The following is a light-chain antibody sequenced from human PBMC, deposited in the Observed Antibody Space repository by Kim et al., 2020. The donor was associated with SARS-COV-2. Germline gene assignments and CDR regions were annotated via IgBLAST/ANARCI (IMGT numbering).Light chain of an antibody. CDR1: RREVRGYDY. J-gene: IGLJ2*01. CDR2: AVS. CDR3: CSYAGSYTWL. V-gene: IGLV2-11*01. Sequence: GETDTNSGTETRREVRGYDYVPWYEHHPSKAVRIMIYAVSKRPSGVPDSFFGSKSGNTAYLTVSVLQAEDETDYYCCSYAGSYTWLFGGGTQLAVL.